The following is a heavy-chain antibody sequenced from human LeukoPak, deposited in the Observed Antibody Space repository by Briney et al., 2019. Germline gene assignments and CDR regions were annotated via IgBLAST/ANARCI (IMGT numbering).Heavy chain of an antibody. V-gene: IGHV3-33*06. D-gene: IGHD6-19*01. J-gene: IGHJ4*02. Sequence: TGGSPRLSCAASGFTFSSYGMHWVRQAPGKGLEWVAVIWYDGSNKYYADSVKGRFTISRNNSKNTLYLQMNSLRAEDTAVYYCANYGSGWYFDYWGQGTLVTVSS. CDR1: GFTFSSYG. CDR2: IWYDGSNK. CDR3: ANYGSGWYFDY.